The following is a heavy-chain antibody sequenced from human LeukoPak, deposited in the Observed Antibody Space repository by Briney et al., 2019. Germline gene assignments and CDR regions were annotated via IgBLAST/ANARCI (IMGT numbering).Heavy chain of an antibody. V-gene: IGHV3-30*18. J-gene: IGHJ4*02. Sequence: PGGSLRLSCAASGFTFSSYGMHWVRQAPGKGLEWVAVISYDGSNKYYADSVKGRFTISRDNSKNTLYLQMNSLRAEDTAVYYCAKDPSSYGDYGGFDYWGQGTLVTVPS. D-gene: IGHD4-17*01. CDR3: AKDPSSYGDYGGFDY. CDR2: ISYDGSNK. CDR1: GFTFSSYG.